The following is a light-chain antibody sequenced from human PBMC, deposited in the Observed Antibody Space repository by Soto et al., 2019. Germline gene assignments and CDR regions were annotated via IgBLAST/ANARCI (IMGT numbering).Light chain of an antibody. CDR1: QSISSY. Sequence: DIQMTQSPSSLSASVGDRVTITCRASQSISSYLNWYQQKPGKAPKLLIYAASNLQSGVPSRFSGSGSGTDFTLTISSLQPEDFATYYCQQSYSTRITFGQGTRLEIK. CDR3: QQSYSTRIT. V-gene: IGKV1-39*01. J-gene: IGKJ5*01. CDR2: AAS.